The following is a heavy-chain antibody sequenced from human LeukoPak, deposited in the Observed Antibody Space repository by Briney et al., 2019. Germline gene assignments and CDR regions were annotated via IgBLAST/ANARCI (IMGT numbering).Heavy chain of an antibody. J-gene: IGHJ4*02. CDR2: IYPGDSDT. V-gene: IGHV5-51*01. CDR1: GYSFTSYW. D-gene: IGHD2-2*03. Sequence: GESLKISCKGSGYSFTSYWIGWVRQMPGKGLEWMGIIYPGDSDTRYSLSFQGQVTISADKSISTAYLQWSSLKASDTAMYYCARRGGYCSSTSCPGVDYWGQGTLVTVSS. CDR3: ARRGGYCSSTSCPGVDY.